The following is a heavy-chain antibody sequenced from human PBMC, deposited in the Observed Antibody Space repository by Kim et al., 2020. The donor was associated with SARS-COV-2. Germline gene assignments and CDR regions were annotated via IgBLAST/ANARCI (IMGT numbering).Heavy chain of an antibody. V-gene: IGHV4-34*01. CDR3: ARVLGRYIVATIIDY. Sequence: SETLSLTCAVYGGSFSGYYWSWIRQPPGKGLEWIGEINHSGSTNYNPSLKSRVTISVDTSKNQFSLKLSSVTAADTAVYYCARVLGRYIVATIIDYWGQGTLVTVSS. CDR1: GGSFSGYY. D-gene: IGHD5-12*01. CDR2: INHSGST. J-gene: IGHJ4*02.